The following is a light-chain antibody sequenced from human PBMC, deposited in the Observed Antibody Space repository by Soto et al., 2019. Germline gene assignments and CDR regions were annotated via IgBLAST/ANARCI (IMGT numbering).Light chain of an antibody. CDR1: SSDIGYYNY. CDR2: EVN. Sequence: QSALTQPPSASGSPGQSVTISCTGTSSDIGYYNYVSWYQQHPGKAPKLMIFEVNNRPSGVPDRFSGSRSGNTASLTVSGLQAEDEASYYCSSHAGRNKYVIFGGGTQPTVL. V-gene: IGLV2-8*01. J-gene: IGLJ2*01. CDR3: SSHAGRNKYVI.